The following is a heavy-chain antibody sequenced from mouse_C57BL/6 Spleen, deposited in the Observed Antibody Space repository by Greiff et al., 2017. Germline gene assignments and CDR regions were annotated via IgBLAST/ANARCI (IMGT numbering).Heavy chain of an antibody. Sequence: QVQLQQPGAELVKPGASVKMSCKASGYTFTSYWITWVKQRPGQGLEWIGDIYPGSGSTNYNEKFKSKATLTLDTSSSTAYMQLSSLTSADSAVYYCARYYYGSSWWFAYWGQGTLGTVSA. J-gene: IGHJ3*01. V-gene: IGHV1-55*01. D-gene: IGHD1-1*01. CDR2: IYPGSGST. CDR1: GYTFTSYW. CDR3: ARYYYGSSWWFAY.